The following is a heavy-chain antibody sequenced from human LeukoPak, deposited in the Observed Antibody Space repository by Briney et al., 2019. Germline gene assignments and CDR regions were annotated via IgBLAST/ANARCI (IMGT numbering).Heavy chain of an antibody. Sequence: GGSLRLSCAASGFTFDDYAMHWVRQAPGKGLEWVSGISWNSGSIGYADSVKGRFTISRDNAKNSLYLQVNSLRAEDTALYYCAKVPYSSSWYYFDYWGQGTLVTVSS. CDR2: ISWNSGSI. CDR1: GFTFDDYA. CDR3: AKVPYSSSWYYFDY. D-gene: IGHD6-13*01. J-gene: IGHJ4*02. V-gene: IGHV3-9*01.